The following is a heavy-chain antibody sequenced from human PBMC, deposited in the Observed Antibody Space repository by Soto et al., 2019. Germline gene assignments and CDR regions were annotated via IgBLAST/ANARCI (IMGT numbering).Heavy chain of an antibody. CDR2: IYYSGST. Sequence: QVQLQESGPGLVKPSQTLSLTCTVSGGSISSGGYYWSWIRQHPGKGLEWIGYIYYSGSTYYNPSLKSRVNISVDTSKNQFSLKLSSVTAADTAVYYCARGSLVGDIRADAFDIWGQGTMVTVSS. V-gene: IGHV4-31*03. D-gene: IGHD1-26*01. CDR1: GGSISSGGYY. CDR3: ARGSLVGDIRADAFDI. J-gene: IGHJ3*02.